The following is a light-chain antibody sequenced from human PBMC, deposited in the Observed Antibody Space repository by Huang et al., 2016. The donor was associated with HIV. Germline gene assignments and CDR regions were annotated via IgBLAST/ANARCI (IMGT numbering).Light chain of an antibody. Sequence: EVVMTQSPVTLSVSPGERATLSCRASQSVNNKLAWFQQKPGQAPRLLIHDASIRATGIPDRFSGSGSGTEFTLTISSLQSGDFAVYYCQQYNNWPPWTFGQGTKVEIK. CDR3: QQYNNWPPWT. CDR1: QSVNNK. V-gene: IGKV3-15*01. CDR2: DAS. J-gene: IGKJ1*01.